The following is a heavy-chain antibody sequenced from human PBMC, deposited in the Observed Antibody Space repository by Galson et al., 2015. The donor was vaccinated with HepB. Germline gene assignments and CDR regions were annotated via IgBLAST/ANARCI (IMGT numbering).Heavy chain of an antibody. CDR2: IGTAGDP. CDR3: AKDGYSGYDGFDY. V-gene: IGHV3-13*05. J-gene: IGHJ4*02. D-gene: IGHD5-12*01. Sequence: SLRLSCAASGFTFSSYDMHWVRQATGKGLEWVSAIGTAGDPYYADSVKGRFTISRDNSKNTLYLQMNSLRAEDTAVYYCAKDGYSGYDGFDYWGQGTLVTVSS. CDR1: GFTFSSYD.